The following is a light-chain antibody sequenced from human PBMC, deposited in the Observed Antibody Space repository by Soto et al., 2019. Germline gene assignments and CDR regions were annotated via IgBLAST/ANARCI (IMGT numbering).Light chain of an antibody. CDR1: SSDVGGYNY. J-gene: IGLJ1*01. CDR3: SSYTSSTTEV. V-gene: IGLV2-14*03. Sequence: QSALTQPASVSGSPGQSIAISCTGTSSDVGGYNYVSWYQQHPGKAPKLMIYDVSSRPSGVPNRFSGSKSGNTASLTISGLQAGDEADYYCSSYTSSTTEVFGTGTKVTVL. CDR2: DVS.